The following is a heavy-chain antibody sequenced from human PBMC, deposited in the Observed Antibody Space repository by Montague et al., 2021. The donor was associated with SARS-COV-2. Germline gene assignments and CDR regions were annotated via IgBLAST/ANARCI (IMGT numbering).Heavy chain of an antibody. V-gene: IGHV4-59*11. CDR2: INYNGGT. CDR3: ASATSVRGAVNWFDP. D-gene: IGHD3-10*01. CDR1: GGSISSHY. Sequence: SETLSLTCALSGGSISSHYWSFIRQPPGKGLEWIAYINYNGGTNXNPSLKSRVTISVDTPKNHFSLQLRSVTPADTAVYFCASATSVRGAVNWFDPWGQGTLVTVSS. J-gene: IGHJ5*02.